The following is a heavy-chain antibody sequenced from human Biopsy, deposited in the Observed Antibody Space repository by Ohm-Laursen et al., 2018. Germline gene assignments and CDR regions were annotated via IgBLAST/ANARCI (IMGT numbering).Heavy chain of an antibody. CDR3: ARGYAGLYEAFDF. J-gene: IGHJ3*01. D-gene: IGHD5-18*01. CDR1: GGSITADF. CDR2: RFHSGSP. V-gene: IGHV4-4*09. Sequence: GTLSLTCSVSGGSITADFWTWIRQTPGERLEWIGYRFHSGSPMYNPSLKSRVTISVDTSKSQFSLTLTSVTAADTAVYYCARGYAGLYEAFDFWGQGTVVTVAS.